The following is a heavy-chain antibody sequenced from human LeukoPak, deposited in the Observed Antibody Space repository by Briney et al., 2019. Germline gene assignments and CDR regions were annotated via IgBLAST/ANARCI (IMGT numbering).Heavy chain of an antibody. D-gene: IGHD2-15*01. CDR3: ARGIIVVVAATSNWFDP. CDR2: ISSSSSTI. V-gene: IGHV3-48*01. J-gene: IGHJ5*02. Sequence: PGGSLRLSCTASGFTFRSYSMNWVRQAPGKGLEWVSYISSSSSTIYYADSVKGRFTISRDNSKNTLYLQMNSLRAEDTAIYYCARGIIVVVAATSNWFDPWGQGTLVTVSS. CDR1: GFTFRSYS.